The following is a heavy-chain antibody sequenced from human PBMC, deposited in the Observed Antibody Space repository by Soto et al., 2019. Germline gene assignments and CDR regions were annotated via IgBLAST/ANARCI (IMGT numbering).Heavy chain of an antibody. Sequence: QITLKESGPTLVKPTQTLTLTCTFSGFSLNTRAVGVGWIRQPPGKALEWLALIFWADDKRYSPSLKNRLTITKDTSKNQVVLTMTNMDPVDTATYFCAHRPNYGARFAPWGPGTLVTVSS. CDR3: AHRPNYGARFAP. V-gene: IGHV2-5*02. CDR1: GFSLNTRAVG. D-gene: IGHD4-17*01. CDR2: IFWADDK. J-gene: IGHJ5*02.